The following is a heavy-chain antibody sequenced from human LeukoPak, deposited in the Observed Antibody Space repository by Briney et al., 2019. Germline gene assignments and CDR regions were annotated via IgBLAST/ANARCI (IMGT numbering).Heavy chain of an antibody. CDR2: ISGSGGST. V-gene: IGHV3-23*01. D-gene: IGHD6-6*01. CDR3: AKLAARPSQYYFDY. Sequence: GGSLRLSCAASGFTFNNYAMGWVRQAPGKGLEWVSAISGSGGSTYYADSVKGRFTISRDDSKSALYLQMNSLRAEDTAVYYCAKLAARPSQYYFDYWGQGTLVTVSS. CDR1: GFTFNNYA. J-gene: IGHJ4*02.